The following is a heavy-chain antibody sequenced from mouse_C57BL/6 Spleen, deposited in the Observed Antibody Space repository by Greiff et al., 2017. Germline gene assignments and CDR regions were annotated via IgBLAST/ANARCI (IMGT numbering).Heavy chain of an antibody. CDR1: GFNIKDYY. D-gene: IGHD1-1*01. J-gene: IGHJ4*01. Sequence: VQLQPSWAELVKPGASVKLSCTASGFNIKDYYMNWVKQRTGQGLEWIGRIYPEAGETKYAANFKGKATITADKSSNTAYLQLTSLTSEDTAVYYCSRSPTVVPPYYALDYWGQGTSLTVSS. CDR2: IYPEAGET. V-gene: IGHV14-2*01. CDR3: SRSPTVVPPYYALDY.